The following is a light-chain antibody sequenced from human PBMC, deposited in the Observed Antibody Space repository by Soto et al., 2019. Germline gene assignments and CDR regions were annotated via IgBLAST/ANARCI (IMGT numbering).Light chain of an antibody. V-gene: IGKV1-39*01. CDR2: AAS. J-gene: IGKJ1*01. CDR1: QSISSY. Sequence: DIQMTQSPYSLYASVGDRVTITCRSSQSISSYLNWYQQKPGKAPKLLIYAASSLQSGVPSRFSGSGSGTDFTLTISSLQPEDFATYYCQQSYSTPPTFAQGTKVDI. CDR3: QQSYSTPPT.